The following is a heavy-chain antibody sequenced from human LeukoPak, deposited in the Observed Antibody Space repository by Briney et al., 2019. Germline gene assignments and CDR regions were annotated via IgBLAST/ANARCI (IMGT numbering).Heavy chain of an antibody. J-gene: IGHJ4*02. CDR1: GYTFTSYG. D-gene: IGHD3-10*01. V-gene: IGHV1-18*01. Sequence: AASVEVSCKASGYTFTSYGISWVRQAPGQGLEWMGWISAYNGNTNYAQKLQGRVTMTTDTSTSTAYMELRSLRSDDTAVYYCARAVLLWFGESEKSFDYWGQGTLVTVSS. CDR3: ARAVLLWFGESEKSFDY. CDR2: ISAYNGNT.